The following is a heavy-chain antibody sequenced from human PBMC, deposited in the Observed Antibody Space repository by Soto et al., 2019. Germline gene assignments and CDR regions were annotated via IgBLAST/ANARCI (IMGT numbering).Heavy chain of an antibody. CDR1: GFTFSSYT. D-gene: IGHD3-16*01. CDR3: ARDWGHTLDY. Sequence: EVQLVESGGGLVKPGGSLRLSCAASGFTFSSYTMNWVHQAPGKGLEWVSSISSTSSYIYYADSVKGRFTISRDNAKNSLYLQMKSLRAEDTAVYYCARDWGHTLDYWGQGTLVIVSS. CDR2: ISSTSSYI. J-gene: IGHJ4*02. V-gene: IGHV3-21*01.